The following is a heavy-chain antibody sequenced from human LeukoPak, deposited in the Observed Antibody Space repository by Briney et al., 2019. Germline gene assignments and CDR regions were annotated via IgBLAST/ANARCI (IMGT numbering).Heavy chain of an antibody. Sequence: GGSLRLSCAASGFTFSSYSMNWVRQAPGKGLEWVSYISSSSSTIYYADSVKGRFTISRDNAKNSLYLQMNSLRAEDTAVYYCARARGSYLFDYWGQGTLVTVSS. J-gene: IGHJ4*02. V-gene: IGHV3-48*01. D-gene: IGHD1-26*01. CDR3: ARARGSYLFDY. CDR2: ISSSSSTI. CDR1: GFTFSSYS.